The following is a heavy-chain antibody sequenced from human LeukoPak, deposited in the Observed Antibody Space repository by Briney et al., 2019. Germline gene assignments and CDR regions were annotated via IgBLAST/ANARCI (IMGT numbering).Heavy chain of an antibody. D-gene: IGHD6-19*01. CDR1: GFTFSSYA. J-gene: IGHJ4*02. V-gene: IGHV3-23*01. CDR3: AKLRSGWYVGYFDY. CDR2: ISGSGGST. Sequence: GGSLRLSCAASGFTFSSYAMSWVRQAPGKGLEWVSAISGSGGSTYYADSVKGRFTISRDNSKNTLYLQRNSLRAEDTAVYYCAKLRSGWYVGYFDYWGQGTLVTVSS.